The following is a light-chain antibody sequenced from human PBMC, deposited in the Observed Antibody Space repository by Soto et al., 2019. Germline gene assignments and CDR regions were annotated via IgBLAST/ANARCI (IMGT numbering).Light chain of an antibody. Sequence: SYELTQPPSVSVSPGQTASITCSGDKLGDKYVCWYQQKPNQSPVLVIYQDTKRPSGIPERFSGSNSGNTATLTISGTQAMDEADYYCQAWDSGTVLFGGGTKLTVL. CDR1: KLGDKY. CDR3: QAWDSGTVL. J-gene: IGLJ2*01. V-gene: IGLV3-1*01. CDR2: QDT.